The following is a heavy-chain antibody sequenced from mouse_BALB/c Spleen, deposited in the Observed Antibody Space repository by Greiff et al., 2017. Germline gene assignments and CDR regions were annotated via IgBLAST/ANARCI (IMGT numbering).Heavy chain of an antibody. V-gene: IGHV14-3*02. Sequence: VQLQQSGAELVKPGASVKLSCTASGFNIKDTYMHWVKQRPEQGLEWIGRIDPATGNTKYDSKFQGKATITADTSSNTAYLQLSSLTSEDTAVYYCARADGYYLDYWGQGTTLTVSS. CDR1: GFNIKDTY. J-gene: IGHJ2*01. CDR2: IDPATGNT. CDR3: ARADGYYLDY. D-gene: IGHD2-3*01.